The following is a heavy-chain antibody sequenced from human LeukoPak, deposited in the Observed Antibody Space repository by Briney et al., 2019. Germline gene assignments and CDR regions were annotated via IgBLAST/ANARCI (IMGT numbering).Heavy chain of an antibody. J-gene: IGHJ4*02. CDR3: ARVARPWGISVAGTFDS. V-gene: IGHV3-30*04. Sequence: GGSLRLSCAASGFTFSSYAMHWVRHAPGKGLEWVAIISYDGSNKYYADSVKGRFTISRDNPQNSLYLQMNSLRAEDTAVYYCARVARPWGISVAGTFDSWGQGTLVTVSS. D-gene: IGHD6-19*01. CDR2: ISYDGSNK. CDR1: GFTFSSYA.